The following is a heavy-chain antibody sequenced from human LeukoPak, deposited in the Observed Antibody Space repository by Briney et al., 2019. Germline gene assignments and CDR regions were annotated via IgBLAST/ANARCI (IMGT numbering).Heavy chain of an antibody. V-gene: IGHV1-69*13. J-gene: IGHJ6*04. CDR1: GGTFSSYA. CDR3: ARNDPYGSGRYDYYYGMDV. Sequence: ASVKVSCKASGGTFSSYAISWVRLAPGQGLEWLGGIIPIFGTANYAQKFQGRVTITADESTSTAYMELSSLRSEDTAVYYCARNDPYGSGRYDYYYGMDVWGKGTTVTVSS. CDR2: IIPIFGTA. D-gene: IGHD3-10*01.